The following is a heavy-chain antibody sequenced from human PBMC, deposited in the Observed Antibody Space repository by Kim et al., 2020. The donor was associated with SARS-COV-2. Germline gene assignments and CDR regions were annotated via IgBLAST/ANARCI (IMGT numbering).Heavy chain of an antibody. V-gene: IGHV4-59*01. J-gene: IGHJ4*02. Sequence: SETLSLTCSVFGGSINSNYWSWIRRPPGRGLEWLGSINHRGSTNYNPPPKGRLTISIDTAKNQFSLSLNSMAAADTAVYYCARDVGDPRFVEFACFDFWGQGTLLPVSS. CDR3: ARDVGDPRFVEFACFDF. CDR1: GGSINSNY. CDR2: INHRGST. D-gene: IGHD3-16*01.